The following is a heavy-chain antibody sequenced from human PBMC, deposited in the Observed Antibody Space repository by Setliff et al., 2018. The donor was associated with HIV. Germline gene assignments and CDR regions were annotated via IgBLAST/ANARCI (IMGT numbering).Heavy chain of an antibody. CDR2: IYHSEYT. CDR1: GGSISSDNW. Sequence: SETLSLTCAVSGGSISSDNWWTWVRQAPGKGLEWIGEIYHSEYTNYNPSLKSRFTISRDNAENSLYLQMNSLRAEDTAVYYCVRQSVAVTYGMDVWGQGTTVTVSS. J-gene: IGHJ6*02. V-gene: IGHV4-4*02. D-gene: IGHD4-4*01. CDR3: VRQSVAVTYGMDV.